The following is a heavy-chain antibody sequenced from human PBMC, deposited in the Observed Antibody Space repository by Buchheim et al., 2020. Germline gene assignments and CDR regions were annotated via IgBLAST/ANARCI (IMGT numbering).Heavy chain of an antibody. J-gene: IGHJ4*02. Sequence: QVQLVESGGGVVQPGRSLRLSCAASGFTFSSYAMHWVRQAPGKGLEWVAVISYDGSNKYYADSVKGRFTISRDNSKNTLYLQMNSLRAEDTAVYYCARDLGDGYNMFHYWGQGTL. D-gene: IGHD5-24*01. CDR3: ARDLGDGYNMFHY. CDR1: GFTFSSYA. CDR2: ISYDGSNK. V-gene: IGHV3-30-3*01.